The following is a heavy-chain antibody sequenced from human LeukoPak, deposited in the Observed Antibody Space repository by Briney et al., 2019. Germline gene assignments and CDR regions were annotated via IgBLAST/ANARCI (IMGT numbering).Heavy chain of an antibody. Sequence: ASVKVSCKASGYTFTGYYMHWVRHAPGQGLEWVGWINPNSGGTNYAQKCQGWVTMTRHTSISTAYMELSRLRSDDTAVYYCARENSSGWSGYFDYWGQGTLVTVSS. V-gene: IGHV1-2*04. CDR3: ARENSSGWSGYFDY. CDR1: GYTFTGYY. CDR2: INPNSGGT. D-gene: IGHD6-19*01. J-gene: IGHJ4*02.